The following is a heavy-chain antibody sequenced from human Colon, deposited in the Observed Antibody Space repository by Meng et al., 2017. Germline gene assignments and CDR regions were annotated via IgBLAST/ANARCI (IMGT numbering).Heavy chain of an antibody. Sequence: GGSLRLSCEASGFSLRTYWMSWVRQAPGKGPEWVANVNQDGAEKHYADSVRGRFTISRDNAKNSLYQQMNTLIVDDAAVYYCTIECSVIIPGGIFDPWGQGTLVTVSS. CDR2: VNQDGAEK. V-gene: IGHV3-7*01. CDR1: GFSLRTYW. J-gene: IGHJ5*02. CDR3: TIECSVIIPGGIFDP. D-gene: IGHD2-2*01.